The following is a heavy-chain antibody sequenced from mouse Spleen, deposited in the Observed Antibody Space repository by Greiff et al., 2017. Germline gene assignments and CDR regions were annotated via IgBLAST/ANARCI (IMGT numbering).Heavy chain of an antibody. J-gene: IGHJ4*01. CDR2: IRNKANGYTT. D-gene: IGHD2-12*01. CDR3: AREGLTTRYYYAMDY. Sequence: EVKLMESGGGLVQPGGSLRLSCATSGFTFTDYYMSWVRQPPGKALEWLGFIRNKANGYTTEYSASVKGRFTISRDNSQSILYLQMNTLRAEDSATYYCAREGLTTRYYYAMDYWGQGTSVTVSS. V-gene: IGHV7-3*02. CDR1: GFTFTDYY.